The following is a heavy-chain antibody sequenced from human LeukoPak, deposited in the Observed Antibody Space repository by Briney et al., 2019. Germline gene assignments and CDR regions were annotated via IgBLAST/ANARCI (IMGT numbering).Heavy chain of an antibody. J-gene: IGHJ6*02. CDR2: ASGRGTYT. CDR3: ARAVNYYYYGMDV. D-gene: IGHD3-22*01. V-gene: IGHV3-23*01. Sequence: PGGSLRLSCVASGFTFTSYGMNWVRQAPGKGLEWVSSASGRGTYTYYADSVKGRFTISRDTSKNILYLQMDSLRAEDTAVYYCARAVNYYYYGMDVWGQGTTDTVSS. CDR1: GFTFTSYG.